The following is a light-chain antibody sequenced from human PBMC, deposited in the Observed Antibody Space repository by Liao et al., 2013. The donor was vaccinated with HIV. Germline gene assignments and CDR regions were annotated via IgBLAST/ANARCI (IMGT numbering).Light chain of an antibody. V-gene: IGLV3-1*01. Sequence: SYELTQPPSVSVSPGQTASITCSGDKLGDKYACWYQQKPGQSPVLVIYQDTKRPSGIPERFSGSNSGNTATLTISGTQAVDEADYYCQAWDSGSYVVFGGGTKLTVL. CDR3: QAWDSGSYVV. CDR2: QDT. J-gene: IGLJ2*01. CDR1: KLGDKY.